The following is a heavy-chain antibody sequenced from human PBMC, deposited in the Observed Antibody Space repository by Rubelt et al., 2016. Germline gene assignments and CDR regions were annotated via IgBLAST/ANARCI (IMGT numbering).Heavy chain of an antibody. D-gene: IGHD6-19*01. CDR2: ISAYNGNT. J-gene: IGHJ4*02. CDR3: ASGPAVAFDY. CDR1: GYTFTSYG. Sequence: VKVSCKASGYTFTSYGITWVRQAPGQGLQWMGWISAYNGNTNYAQKLQDRVTMTTDTSTSTAYMELRSLRSDDTAVYYCASGPAVAFDYWGQGTLVTVSS. V-gene: IGHV1-18*01.